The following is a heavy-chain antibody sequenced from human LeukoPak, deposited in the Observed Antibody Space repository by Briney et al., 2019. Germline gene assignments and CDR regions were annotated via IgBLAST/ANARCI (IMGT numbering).Heavy chain of an antibody. D-gene: IGHD5-18*01. Sequence: GGSLRLSCAASGFTFSSYTMNWVRQAPGKGLEWVSCISIASVAIDYADSVKGRFTISRDNAKNSLYLQMNSLRAEDTAVYYCAREPREYSYGPRYDLDYGGQRPLVTVPS. V-gene: IGHV3-48*01. J-gene: IGHJ4*02. CDR2: ISIASVAI. CDR3: AREPREYSYGPRYDLDY. CDR1: GFTFSSYT.